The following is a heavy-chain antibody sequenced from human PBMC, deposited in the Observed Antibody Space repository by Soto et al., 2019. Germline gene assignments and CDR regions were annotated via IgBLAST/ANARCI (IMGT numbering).Heavy chain of an antibody. Sequence: GGSLRLSCAASGFTFSSYAMSWVRQAPGKGLEWVSAISGSGGSTYYADSVKGRFTISRDNSKNTLYLQMNSLRAEDTAVYYRAKVGEQWLGDKGRRSDYWGQGTLVTVSS. V-gene: IGHV3-23*01. CDR1: GFTFSSYA. D-gene: IGHD6-19*01. CDR3: AKVGEQWLGDKGRRSDY. CDR2: ISGSGGST. J-gene: IGHJ4*02.